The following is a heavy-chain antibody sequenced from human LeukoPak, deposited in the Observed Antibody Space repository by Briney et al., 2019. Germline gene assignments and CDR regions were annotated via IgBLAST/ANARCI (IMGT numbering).Heavy chain of an antibody. V-gene: IGHV3-7*01. J-gene: IGHJ4*02. CDR1: GFTFSSYR. Sequence: GGSLRLSCAASGFTFSSYRMSWVRQAPGKGLEWVANIKQDGSEKYYVDSVKGRFTISRDNAKNSLYLQMNSLRAEDTAVYYCARDQAASQVYYFDYWGQGTLVTVSS. CDR2: IKQDGSEK. CDR3: ARDQAASQVYYFDY. D-gene: IGHD2-15*01.